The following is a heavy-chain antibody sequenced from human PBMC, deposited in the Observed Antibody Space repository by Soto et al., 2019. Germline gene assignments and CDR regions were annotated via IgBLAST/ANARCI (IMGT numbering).Heavy chain of an antibody. CDR3: ARADWDYYGMDV. D-gene: IGHD3-9*01. J-gene: IGHJ6*02. V-gene: IGHV1-2*02. Sequence: ASVQVSCKASGYTFTGYYMLWVRQAPGQGLEWMGWINPNSGGTNYAQKFQGRVTMTRDTSISTAYMELSRLRSDDTAVYYCARADWDYYGMDVWGQGTTVTVSS. CDR2: INPNSGGT. CDR1: GYTFTGYY.